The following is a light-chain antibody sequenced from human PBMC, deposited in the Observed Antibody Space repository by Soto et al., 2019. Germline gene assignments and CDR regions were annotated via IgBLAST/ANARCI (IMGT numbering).Light chain of an antibody. V-gene: IGKV3-20*01. CDR3: QQYGSSPPIT. Sequence: EIVLTQSPGTLSLSPWEIATLSCRASQSVSSSYLAWYQQKPGQAPRLLIYGASSRATSIPDRFSGSGAGTDVTLTISRLEPADFAVYYCQQYGSSPPITCGQGTRLEIK. J-gene: IGKJ5*01. CDR2: GAS. CDR1: QSVSSSY.